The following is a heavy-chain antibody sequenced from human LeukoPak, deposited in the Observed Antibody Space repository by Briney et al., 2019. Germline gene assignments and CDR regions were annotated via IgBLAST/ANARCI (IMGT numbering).Heavy chain of an antibody. D-gene: IGHD6-6*01. CDR2: INSNGRST. J-gene: IGHJ4*02. CDR1: GLTFSSYA. V-gene: IGHV3-64D*09. Sequence: PGGSLRLSCSASGLTFSSYAVHWVRQAPGKGLEFVSSINSNGRSTYHADSVKGRFTISRDNSKNTLYLQMRSLRVEDTAVYYCVKSGYSTSSDVDYWGQGTLVTVSS. CDR3: VKSGYSTSSDVDY.